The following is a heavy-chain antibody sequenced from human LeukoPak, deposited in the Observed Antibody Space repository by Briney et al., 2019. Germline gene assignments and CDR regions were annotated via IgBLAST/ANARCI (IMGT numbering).Heavy chain of an antibody. D-gene: IGHD2-2*01. V-gene: IGHV3-21*01. J-gene: IGHJ4*02. CDR3: ARGSAALDY. Sequence: GGSLRLSCAASGFIFSDYSMNWVRQAPGKGLEWVSSISSSSSYIYYADSVKGRFTLSRDNAKNSLYLQMNSLRAEDTALYYCARGSAALDYWGQGTLVTVSS. CDR2: ISSSSSYI. CDR1: GFIFSDYS.